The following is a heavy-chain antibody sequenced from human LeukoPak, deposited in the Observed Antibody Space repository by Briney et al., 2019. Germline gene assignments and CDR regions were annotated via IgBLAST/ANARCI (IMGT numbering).Heavy chain of an antibody. D-gene: IGHD2-15*01. CDR2: ISGSGVNT. Sequence: GGSLRLSCAASGFTFSSYGMTWVRQAPGKGLEWVSAISGSGVNTDYADSVKGRFTISRDNSKNTLYLQMNSLRAEDTAVYYCAREYCSGGSCYHKIDYWGQGTLVTVSS. V-gene: IGHV3-23*01. CDR1: GFTFSSYG. J-gene: IGHJ4*02. CDR3: AREYCSGGSCYHKIDY.